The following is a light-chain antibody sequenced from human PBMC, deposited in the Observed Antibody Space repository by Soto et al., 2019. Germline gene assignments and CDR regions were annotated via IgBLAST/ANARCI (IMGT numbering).Light chain of an antibody. J-gene: IGLJ2*01. CDR1: SSDVGNYDL. CDR3: CSYVDTGTVL. CDR2: KVN. Sequence: QSVLTQPASVSGSPGQSITISCTGTSSDVGNYDLVSWYQQNPGKAPKLIIYKVNQRPSGVSDRFSGSKSGNTASLTISGLQAEDEADYSCCSYVDTGTVLFGGVTQLTVL. V-gene: IGLV2-23*01.